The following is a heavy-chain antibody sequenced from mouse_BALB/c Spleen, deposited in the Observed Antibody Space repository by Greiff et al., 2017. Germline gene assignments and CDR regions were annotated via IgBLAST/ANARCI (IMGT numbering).Heavy chain of an antibody. CDR2: IRNKANGYTT. Sequence: EVKVVESGGGLVQPGGSLRLSCATSGFTFTDYYMSWVRQPPGKALEWLGFIRNKANGYTTEYSASVKGRFTISRDNSQSILYLQMNTLRAEDSATYYCARDNGYYAMDCWGQGTSVTVSS. CDR3: ARDNGYYAMDC. CDR1: GFTFTDYY. V-gene: IGHV7-3*02. J-gene: IGHJ4*01. D-gene: IGHD1-2*01.